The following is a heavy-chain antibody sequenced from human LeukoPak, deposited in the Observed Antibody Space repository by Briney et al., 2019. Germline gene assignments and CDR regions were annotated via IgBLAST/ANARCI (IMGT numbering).Heavy chain of an antibody. J-gene: IGHJ6*02. CDR3: ARDYYGMDV. CDR1: GFTFSSYW. Sequence: GGSLRLSCVTSGFTFSSYWIHWVRQAPGKGLVWVSRINPDGSSTNYADSVKGRFTISRDNAKNTLYLQMNSLRAEDTAVYYCARDYYGMDVWGQGTTVTVSS. CDR2: INPDGSST. V-gene: IGHV3-74*01.